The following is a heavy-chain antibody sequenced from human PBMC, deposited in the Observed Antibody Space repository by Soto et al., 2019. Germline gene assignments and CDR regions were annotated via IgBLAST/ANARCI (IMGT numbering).Heavy chain of an antibody. Sequence: PSETLSLTCTVSGGSISSYYWSWIRQPPGKGLEWIGYIYYSGSTNYNPSLKSRVTISVDTSKNQFSLKLSSVTAADTAVYYCAGKYYYDSMFDPWGQGTLVTAPQ. D-gene: IGHD3-22*01. CDR3: AGKYYYDSMFDP. CDR1: GGSISSYY. CDR2: IYYSGST. V-gene: IGHV4-59*01. J-gene: IGHJ5*02.